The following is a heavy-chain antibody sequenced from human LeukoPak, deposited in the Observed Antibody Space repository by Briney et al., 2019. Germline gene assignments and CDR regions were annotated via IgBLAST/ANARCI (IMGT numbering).Heavy chain of an antibody. V-gene: IGHV3-23*01. D-gene: IGHD3-16*02. CDR3: ARGDYDYVWGSYRYRLIDY. J-gene: IGHJ4*02. CDR2: ISGSGGST. CDR1: GFTFSSYA. Sequence: GGSLRLSCAASGFTFSSYAMYWVRQAPGKGLEWVSTISGSGGSTYYADSVKGRFTISRDNSKNTLYLQMNSLRAEDTAVYYCARGDYDYVWGSYRYRLIDYWGQGTLVTVSS.